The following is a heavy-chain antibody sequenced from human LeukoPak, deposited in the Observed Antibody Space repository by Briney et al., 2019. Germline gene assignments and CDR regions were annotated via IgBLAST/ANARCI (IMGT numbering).Heavy chain of an antibody. D-gene: IGHD1-20*01. CDR3: ARGTNWNDVYYYYYMDV. Sequence: SVKVSCKASGGTFSSYAISWVRQAPGQGLEWMGGIIPIFGTANYAQKFQGRVTITADESTSTAYMELSSLRSEDTAVYYCARGTNWNDVYYYYYMDVWGKGTTVTISS. J-gene: IGHJ6*03. CDR2: IIPIFGTA. V-gene: IGHV1-69*13. CDR1: GGTFSSYA.